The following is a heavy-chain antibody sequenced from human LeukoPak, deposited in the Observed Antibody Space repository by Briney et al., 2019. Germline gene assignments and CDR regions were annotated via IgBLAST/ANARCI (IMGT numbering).Heavy chain of an antibody. Sequence: SVKVSCKASGGTFSSYAISWVRQAPGQGLEWMGGIIPIFGTANYAQKFQGRVTITADESTNTAYMELSSLRSEDTAVYYCARDKSGRFDPWGQGTLVTVSS. CDR1: GGTFSSYA. V-gene: IGHV1-69*13. CDR3: ARDKSGRFDP. CDR2: IIPIFGTA. J-gene: IGHJ5*02.